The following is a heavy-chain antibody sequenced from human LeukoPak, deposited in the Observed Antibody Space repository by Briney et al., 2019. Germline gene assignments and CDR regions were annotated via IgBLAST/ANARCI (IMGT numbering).Heavy chain of an antibody. CDR3: ARSWLAVAAQGL. V-gene: IGHV3-7*01. J-gene: IGHJ4*02. CDR2: IKQDGSEK. Sequence: GGSLRLSCTASGFTFGDYAMSWVRQAPGKGLEWVANIKQDGSEKYYVDSVKGRFTISRDNAKNSLYLQMNSLRAEDTAVYYCARSWLAVAAQGLWGQGTLVTVSS. CDR1: GFTFGDYA. D-gene: IGHD6-19*01.